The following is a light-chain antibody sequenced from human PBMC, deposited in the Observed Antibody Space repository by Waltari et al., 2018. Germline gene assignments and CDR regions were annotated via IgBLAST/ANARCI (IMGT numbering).Light chain of an antibody. J-gene: IGLJ3*02. CDR2: ANT. V-gene: IGLV1-40*01. CDR1: NSNIGAGYD. Sequence: QSVLTQPPSVSGAPGQRVTISCTGSNSNIGAGYDVHWYQQLPGTAPKLLIYANTLRPSGVPDRFSGSKSGTSASLAITGLQAEDEADYYCQSYDSSLSGLFGGGTKLTVL. CDR3: QSYDSSLSGL.